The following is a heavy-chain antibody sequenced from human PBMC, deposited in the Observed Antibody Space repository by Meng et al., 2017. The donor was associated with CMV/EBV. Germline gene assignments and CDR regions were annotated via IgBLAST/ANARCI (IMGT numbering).Heavy chain of an antibody. D-gene: IGHD4-11*01. Sequence: SETLSLTCAVSGGSISSSNWWSWVRRPPGKGLEWIGEIYHSGSTNYNPSLKSRVTISVDKSKNQFSLKLSSVTAADTAVYYCARAIDDYSNYDWFDPWGQGTLVTVSS. CDR3: ARAIDDYSNYDWFDP. J-gene: IGHJ5*02. CDR1: GGSISSSNW. CDR2: IYHSGST. V-gene: IGHV4-4*02.